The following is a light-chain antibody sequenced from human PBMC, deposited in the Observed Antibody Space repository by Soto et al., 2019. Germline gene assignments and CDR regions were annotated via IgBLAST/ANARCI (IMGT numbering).Light chain of an antibody. CDR1: SSDVGAYNS. Sequence: QSVLTQARSVSGSPGQSVTISCTGTSSDVGAYNSVSWYQQHPGKAPKLMICDVNKRPSGVPDRFSGSKSGNTASLTISGLQAEDEADYYCCSYAGSSYVFGTGTKVTVL. V-gene: IGLV2-11*01. CDR3: CSYAGSSYV. J-gene: IGLJ1*01. CDR2: DVN.